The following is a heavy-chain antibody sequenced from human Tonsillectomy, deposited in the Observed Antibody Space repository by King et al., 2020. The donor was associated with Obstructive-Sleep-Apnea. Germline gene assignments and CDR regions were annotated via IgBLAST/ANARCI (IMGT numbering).Heavy chain of an antibody. Sequence: QLVQSGAEVKKPGASVKVSCKASGYTFTNYGITWVRQAPGQGPEWMGWIRAYNGNTNYAQKLQGRVTMTTDTSTSTAYMGPRSLRTDDTAVYYCARVGGGYNLDFYYGMDVWGQGTTVTVSS. V-gene: IGHV1-18*01. CDR2: IRAYNGNT. CDR3: ARVGGGYNLDFYYGMDV. J-gene: IGHJ6*02. CDR1: GYTFTNYG. D-gene: IGHD5-24*01.